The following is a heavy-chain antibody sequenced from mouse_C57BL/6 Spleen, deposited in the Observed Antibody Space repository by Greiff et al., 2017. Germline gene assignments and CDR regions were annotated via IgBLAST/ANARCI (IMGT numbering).Heavy chain of an antibody. D-gene: IGHD1-1*01. Sequence: VQLQQSGPELVKPGASVKISCKASGYTFTDYYMNWVKQSHGKSLEWIGDINPNNGGTSYNQKFKGKATLTVDKSSSPAYMELRSLTSEDSAVYYCARRSPYWYFDVWGTGTTVTVSS. CDR3: ARRSPYWYFDV. CDR2: INPNNGGT. J-gene: IGHJ1*03. V-gene: IGHV1-26*01. CDR1: GYTFTDYY.